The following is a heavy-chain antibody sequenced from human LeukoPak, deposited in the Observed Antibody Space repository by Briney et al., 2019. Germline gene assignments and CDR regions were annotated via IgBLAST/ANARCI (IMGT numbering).Heavy chain of an antibody. CDR2: IYYSGST. CDR3: ARHDRLTTYAFDM. Sequence: LETLSLTCTVSGDSISSYYWTWIRQPPGKGLEYIGYIYYSGSTNYNPSPKSRVTISVDTSKNQFSLKLNSVTAADTAVYHCARHDRLTTYAFDMWGQGTMVTVAS. V-gene: IGHV4-59*08. D-gene: IGHD4-11*01. CDR1: GDSISSYY. J-gene: IGHJ3*02.